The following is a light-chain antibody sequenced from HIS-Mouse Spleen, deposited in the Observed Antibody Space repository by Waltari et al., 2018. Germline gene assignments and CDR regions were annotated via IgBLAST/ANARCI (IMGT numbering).Light chain of an antibody. CDR3: SSYTSSSTLV. J-gene: IGLJ2*01. CDR1: SSDVGGYNY. CDR2: DVS. V-gene: IGLV2-14*03. Sequence: QSALTQPASVSGSPGQSITISCTGTSSDVGGYNYVSWYQQHPGKAPKLMIYDVSNRPSGVSNRCSGSKAGKTASLTISGLQAEDEADYYCSSYTSSSTLVFGGGTKLTVL.